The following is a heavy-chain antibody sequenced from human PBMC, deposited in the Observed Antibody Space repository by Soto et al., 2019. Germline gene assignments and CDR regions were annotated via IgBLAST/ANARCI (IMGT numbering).Heavy chain of an antibody. Sequence: PSETLSLTCTVSGGSISSGDYYWSWIRQPPGKGPEWIGYIYYSGSTYCNPSLKSRVTISVDTSKNQFSLKLSSVTAADTAVYYCARDFSHYYDSSGFFQHWGQGTLVTVSS. CDR1: GGSISSGDYY. CDR2: IYYSGST. CDR3: ARDFSHYYDSSGFFQH. J-gene: IGHJ1*01. V-gene: IGHV4-30-4*01. D-gene: IGHD3-22*01.